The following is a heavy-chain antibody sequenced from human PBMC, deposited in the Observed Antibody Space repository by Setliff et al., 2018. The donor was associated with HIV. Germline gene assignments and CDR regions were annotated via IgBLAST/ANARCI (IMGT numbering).Heavy chain of an antibody. CDR3: ARADYGADEAYFDY. CDR2: IYHTGIT. CDR1: GGSITRTPYY. V-gene: IGHV4-39*07. J-gene: IGHJ4*02. Sequence: PSETLSLTCTVSGGSITRTPYYWGWIRQPPGKGLEWIGSIYHTGITYDNPSLKSRVTISVDTSKNQFSLKLSSVTAADTAVYYCARADYGADEAYFDYWGQGTLVTVSS. D-gene: IGHD4-17*01.